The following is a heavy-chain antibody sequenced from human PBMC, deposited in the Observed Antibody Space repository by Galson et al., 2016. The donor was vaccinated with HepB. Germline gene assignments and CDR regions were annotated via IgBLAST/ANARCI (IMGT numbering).Heavy chain of an antibody. Sequence: ETLSLTCTVSGGSISRSAYYWGWIRQPPGKGLEWIGSIHYSGSTSYYASFKSRVTISVDTSKNQFSLNLRSVTAADTAVYYCARHSGVSSVTYQGIDYWGQGTLVTVSS. CDR2: IHYSGST. J-gene: IGHJ4*02. V-gene: IGHV4-39*01. CDR3: ARHSGVSSVTYQGIDY. CDR1: GGSISRSAYY. D-gene: IGHD1-26*01.